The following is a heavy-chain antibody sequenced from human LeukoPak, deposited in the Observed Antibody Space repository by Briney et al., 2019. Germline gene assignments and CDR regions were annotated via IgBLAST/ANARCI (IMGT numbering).Heavy chain of an antibody. CDR3: AKLVLRYFDWLMDY. CDR2: IRYDGSNK. D-gene: IGHD3-9*01. V-gene: IGHV3-30*02. Sequence: PGGSLRLSRAASGFTFSSYGMHWVRQAPGKGLEWVAFIRYDGSNKYYADSVKGRFTVSRDNSKNTLYLQMNSLRAEDTAVYYCAKLVLRYFDWLMDYWGQGTLVTVSS. J-gene: IGHJ4*02. CDR1: GFTFSSYG.